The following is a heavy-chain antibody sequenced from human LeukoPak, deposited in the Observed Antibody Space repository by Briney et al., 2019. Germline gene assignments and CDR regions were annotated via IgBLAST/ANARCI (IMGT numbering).Heavy chain of an antibody. D-gene: IGHD3-9*01. CDR3: ARSSAEAYDILTGYSKSLNYYGMDV. J-gene: IGHJ6*02. V-gene: IGHV1-8*01. CDR2: MNPNSGNT. Sequence: ASVKVSCKASGYTFTSYDINWVRQATGQGLEWMGWMNPNSGNTGYAQKFQGRVTMTRNTSISTAYMELSSLRSEDTAVYYCARSSAEAYDILTGYSKSLNYYGMDVWGQGTTVTVSS. CDR1: GYTFTSYD.